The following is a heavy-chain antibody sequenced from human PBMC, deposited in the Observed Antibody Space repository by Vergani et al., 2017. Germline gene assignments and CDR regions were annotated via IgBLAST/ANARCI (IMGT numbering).Heavy chain of an antibody. D-gene: IGHD2-2*01. CDR1: GYSFTSYW. CDR2: IYPGDSDT. CDR3: ARLGVPDAIPHYYYYYYMDV. V-gene: IGHV5-51*01. J-gene: IGHJ6*03. Sequence: EVQLVQSGAEVKKPGESLKISCKGSGYSFTSYWIGWVRQMPGKGLEWMGIIYPGDSDTRYSPSFQGQVTISADKSISTAYLQWSSLKASDTAMYYCARLGVPDAIPHYYYYYYMDVWGKGTTVTVSS.